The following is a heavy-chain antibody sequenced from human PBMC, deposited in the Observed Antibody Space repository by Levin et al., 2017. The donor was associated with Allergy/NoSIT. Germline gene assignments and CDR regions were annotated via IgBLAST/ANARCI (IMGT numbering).Heavy chain of an antibody. CDR3: AKDVYGSGWYPLGNDAFEM. D-gene: IGHD6-19*01. CDR1: GFTFSSYG. CDR2: ISSDGRKK. V-gene: IGHV3-30*18. Sequence: PSETLSLTCAASGFTFSSYGMHWVRQAPGKGLEWVAVISSDGRKKFYADSVKGRFTISRDNSKNTLDLRMNSLRAEDTAVYYCAKDVYGSGWYPLGNDAFEMWGQGTKVSVSS. J-gene: IGHJ3*02.